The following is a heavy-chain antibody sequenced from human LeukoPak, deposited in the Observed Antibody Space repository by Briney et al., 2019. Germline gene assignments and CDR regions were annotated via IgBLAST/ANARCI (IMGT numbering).Heavy chain of an antibody. V-gene: IGHV3-13*01. D-gene: IGHD6-13*01. CDR3: ARAAYSSTWYSRYFDL. J-gene: IGHJ2*01. CDR2: IGTAGEI. Sequence: GGSLRLSCAASGFAFRSYDMHWVRQATGKGLEWVSGIGTAGEIYYPGSVKGRFTISRENAKNSLYLQMNSLRAGDTAVYYCARAAYSSTWYSRYFDLWGRGTLVTVSS. CDR1: GFAFRSYD.